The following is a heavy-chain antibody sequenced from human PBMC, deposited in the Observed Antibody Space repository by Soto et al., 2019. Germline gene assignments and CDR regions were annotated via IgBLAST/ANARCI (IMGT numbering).Heavy chain of an antibody. CDR1: GFTFSRCS. CDR2: ISSTSTYI. D-gene: IGHD3-9*01. J-gene: IGHJ4*02. Sequence: GGSLRLSCAASGFTFSRCSMNWVRQAPGKGLEWVSSISSTSTYIYYADSVKGRFTISRDNAKQSLYLQMSSLRAEDTAVYYCAIGLPYFDWLPSFDYRGQRAPVTVSS. CDR3: AIGLPYFDWLPSFDY. V-gene: IGHV3-21*01.